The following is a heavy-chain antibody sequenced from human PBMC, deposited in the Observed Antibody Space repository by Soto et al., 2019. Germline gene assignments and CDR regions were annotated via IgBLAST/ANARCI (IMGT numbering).Heavy chain of an antibody. D-gene: IGHD3-10*01. Sequence: SETLSLTCAVYGGSFSGYYWSWIRQPPGKGLEWIGEINHSGSTNYNPSLKSRVTISVATSKNQFSLKLSSVTAADTAVYYCARVQLGYYRSGSYYDYSYYYGMDVWGQGTTVTVSS. CDR1: GGSFSGYY. V-gene: IGHV4-34*01. J-gene: IGHJ6*01. CDR3: ARVQLGYYRSGSYYDYSYYYGMDV. CDR2: INHSGST.